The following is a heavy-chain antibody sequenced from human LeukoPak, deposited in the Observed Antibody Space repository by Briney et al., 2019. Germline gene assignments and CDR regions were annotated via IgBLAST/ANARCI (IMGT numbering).Heavy chain of an antibody. CDR1: GGSISSSSYY. CDR3: AREGGYSSSWRQGHAFDI. D-gene: IGHD6-13*01. V-gene: IGHV4-39*07. Sequence: SETLSLTCTVSGGSISSSSYYWGWIRQPPGKGLEWIGSIYYSGSTYYNPSLKSRVTISVDTSKNQFSLKLSSVTAADTAVYYCAREGGYSSSWRQGHAFDIWGQGTMVTVSS. J-gene: IGHJ3*02. CDR2: IYYSGST.